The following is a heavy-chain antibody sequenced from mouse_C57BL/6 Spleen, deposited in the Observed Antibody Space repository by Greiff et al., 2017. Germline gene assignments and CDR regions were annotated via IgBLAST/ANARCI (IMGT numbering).Heavy chain of an antibody. Sequence: QVTLEESGPGILQSSQTLSLTCSFSGFSLSTSGMGVSWIRQPSGKGLEWLAHIYWDDDKRYNPSLKSRLTISKDTSRNQVFLKITSVDTADTATYYCARREDSNYEGVYFDYWGQGTTLTVSS. CDR3: ARREDSNYEGVYFDY. CDR1: GFSLSTSGMG. CDR2: IYWDDDK. V-gene: IGHV8-12*01. D-gene: IGHD2-5*01. J-gene: IGHJ2*01.